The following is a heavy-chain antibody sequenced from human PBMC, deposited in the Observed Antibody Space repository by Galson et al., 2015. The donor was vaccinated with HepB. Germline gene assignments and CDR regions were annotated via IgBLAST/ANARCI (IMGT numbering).Heavy chain of an antibody. V-gene: IGHV3-11*05. J-gene: IGHJ6*02. Sequence: SLRLSCAASGFTFSDYYMSWIRQAPGKGLEWVSYISSSSSYTNYADSVKGRFTISRDNSKNTLYLQMNSLRAEDTAVYNCAKGMVTGTRNSCMDVWGQGTTVTVSS. CDR3: AKGMVTGTRNSCMDV. CDR2: ISSSSSYT. CDR1: GFTFSDYY. D-gene: IGHD1-20*01.